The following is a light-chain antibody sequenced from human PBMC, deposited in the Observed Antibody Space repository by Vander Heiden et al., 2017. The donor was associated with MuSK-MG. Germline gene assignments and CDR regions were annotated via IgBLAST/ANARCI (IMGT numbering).Light chain of an antibody. CDR1: QSVSSNY. CDR2: GTS. V-gene: IGKV3D-7*01. Sequence: EIVMTQSTATLSSSPGERATIFCRASQSVSSNYLSWYQQKPGQAPRLLIYGTSTRATGIPARFSGSGSGTDFTLTISSLQPEDFAVYYCQHDDNIPWTFGQGTKVEIK. J-gene: IGKJ1*01. CDR3: QHDDNIPWT.